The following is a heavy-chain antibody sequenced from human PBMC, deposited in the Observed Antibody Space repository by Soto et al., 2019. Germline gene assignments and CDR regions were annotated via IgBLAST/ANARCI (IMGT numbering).Heavy chain of an antibody. CDR1: GGTFSSYA. CDR3: ARAATVTAVNDGMDV. Sequence: ASVKVSCKASGGTFSSYAISWVRQAPGQGLEWMGGIIPIFGTANYAQKFQGRVTITADKSTSTAYMELSSLRSEDTAVYYCARAATVTAVNDGMDVWGQGTTVTVSS. V-gene: IGHV1-69*06. D-gene: IGHD4-4*01. CDR2: IIPIFGTA. J-gene: IGHJ6*02.